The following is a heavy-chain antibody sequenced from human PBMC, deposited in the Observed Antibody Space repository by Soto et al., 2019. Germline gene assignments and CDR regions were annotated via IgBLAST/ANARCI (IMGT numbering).Heavy chain of an antibody. CDR1: GGTFSSYA. J-gene: IGHJ4*02. V-gene: IGHV1-69*01. Sequence: QVQLVQSGAEVKKPGSSVKVSCKASGGTFSSYAISWVRQAPGHGREWMGGIIPIVGTANYAQKFQGRVTLTADESTSTAYMELSSLRSEDTAVYYCASDSGWRGRWLPDYWGQGTLVTVSS. CDR2: IIPIVGTA. CDR3: ASDSGWRGRWLPDY. D-gene: IGHD6-19*01.